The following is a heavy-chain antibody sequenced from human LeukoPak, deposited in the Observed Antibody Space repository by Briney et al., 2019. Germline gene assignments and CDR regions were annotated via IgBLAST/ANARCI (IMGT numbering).Heavy chain of an antibody. Sequence: GGSLRLSCAASGFTFSSYWMSWVRQAPGKGLEWVANIKQDGSEKYYVDSVKGRFTISRDNAKNSLYLQMNSLRAEDTAVYYCARGRYSSSWYADYWGQGTLVTVSS. D-gene: IGHD6-13*01. CDR3: ARGRYSSSWYADY. J-gene: IGHJ4*02. V-gene: IGHV3-7*01. CDR2: IKQDGSEK. CDR1: GFTFSSYW.